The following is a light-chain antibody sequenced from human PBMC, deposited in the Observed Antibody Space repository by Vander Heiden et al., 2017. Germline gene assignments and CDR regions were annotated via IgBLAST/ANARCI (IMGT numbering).Light chain of an antibody. V-gene: IGLV1-44*01. CDR3: AAWDDSLNVVV. CDR1: SSNIASNT. Sequence: QSVLTPPPSASGTPGQRVTISCSGSSSNIASNTVNWYQQLPGTAPKLLIYSNNQRPSGVPDRFSGSKSGTSASLAISGLQSEDEADYYCAAWDDSLNVVVFGGGTKLTVL. CDR2: SNN. J-gene: IGLJ2*01.